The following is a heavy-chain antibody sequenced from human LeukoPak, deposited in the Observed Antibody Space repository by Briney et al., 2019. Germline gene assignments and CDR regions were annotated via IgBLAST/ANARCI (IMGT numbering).Heavy chain of an antibody. Sequence: ASVKVSCKASGYTFSTYGISWVRQAPGQGLHWMPCISAYKGNTYYAHKLQGRVTMTTDTSTSTAYMELRSLRSDDTAIYYCARDLYYYGSGSYYDVFDVWGQGTMVTVSS. CDR3: ARDLYYYGSGSYYDVFDV. V-gene: IGHV1-18*01. D-gene: IGHD3-10*01. J-gene: IGHJ3*01. CDR2: ISAYKGNT. CDR1: GYTFSTYG.